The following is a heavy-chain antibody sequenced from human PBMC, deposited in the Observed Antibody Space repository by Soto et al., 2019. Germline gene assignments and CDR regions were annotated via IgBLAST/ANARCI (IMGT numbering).Heavy chain of an antibody. CDR2: IYYSGST. Sequence: SETLSLTCTVSGGSISSGGYYWSWIRQHPGKGLEWIGYIYYSGSTYYNPSLKSRVTISVDTSKNQFSLKLSSVTAADTAVYYCARDDRDGYNPSGVYFDYWGQGTLVTISS. CDR1: GGSISSGGYY. CDR3: ARDDRDGYNPSGVYFDY. D-gene: IGHD5-12*01. J-gene: IGHJ4*02. V-gene: IGHV4-31*03.